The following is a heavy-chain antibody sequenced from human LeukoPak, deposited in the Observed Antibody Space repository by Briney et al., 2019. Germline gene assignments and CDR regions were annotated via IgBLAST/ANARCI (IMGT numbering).Heavy chain of an antibody. D-gene: IGHD2-8*01. J-gene: IGHJ4*02. V-gene: IGHV1-69*13. CDR3: ARDQGVCSDY. CDR1: GGTYSSYA. CDR2: IIPIFGTA. Sequence: ASVKVSCKASGGTYSSYAISWVRQAPGQGLEWMGGIIPIFGTANYAQKFQGRVTITADESTSTAYMELRSLRSDDTAVYYCARDQGVCSDYWGQGTLVTVSS.